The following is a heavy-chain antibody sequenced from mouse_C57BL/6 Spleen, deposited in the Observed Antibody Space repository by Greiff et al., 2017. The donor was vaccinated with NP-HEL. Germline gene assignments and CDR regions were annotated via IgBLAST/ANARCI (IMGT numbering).Heavy chain of an antibody. V-gene: IGHV1-64*01. Sequence: QVQLQQPGAELVKPGASVKLSCKASGYTFTSYWMHWVKQRPGQGLEWIGMIHPNSGSTNYNEKFKSKATLTVDKSSSTAYMQLSSLTSEDSAVYYCERSDYYGFAYWGQGTLVTVSA. CDR2: IHPNSGST. CDR1: GYTFTSYW. CDR3: ERSDYYGFAY. J-gene: IGHJ3*01. D-gene: IGHD1-2*01.